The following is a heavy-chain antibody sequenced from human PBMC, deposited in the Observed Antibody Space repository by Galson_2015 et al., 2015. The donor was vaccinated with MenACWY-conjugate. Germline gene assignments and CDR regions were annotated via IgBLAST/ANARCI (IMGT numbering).Heavy chain of an antibody. D-gene: IGHD6-19*01. CDR3: TRHINSSGIFDY. CDR2: IRTKINNYAT. Sequence: SLRLSCAASGFTFSGSTMHWVRQASGKGLEWVGRIRTKINNYATEYAASVKGRFTISRDDSKNTAYLQMNSLKTEDTAIYYCTRHINSSGIFDYWCQGTLVTVSS. J-gene: IGHJ4*02. CDR1: GFTFSGST. V-gene: IGHV3-73*01.